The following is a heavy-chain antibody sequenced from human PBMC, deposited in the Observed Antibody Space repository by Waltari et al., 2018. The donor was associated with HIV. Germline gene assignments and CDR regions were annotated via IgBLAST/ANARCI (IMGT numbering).Heavy chain of an antibody. CDR3: ARSQGYCRSGSSYSFDS. V-gene: IGHV1-46*01. CDR2: SDRGSGYT. J-gene: IGHJ4*02. D-gene: IGHD2-15*01. Sequence: VLLVQSGTEVKKPGASVKVSCKASGYTFINFYLPSGRQGPGRGVAWMGRSDRGSGYTTLGPRFQGRGTMTGDTYTSTVYVELNSLRSDDTAVFYWARSQGYCRSGSSYSFDSWGQGTLVIVSS. CDR1: GYTFINFY.